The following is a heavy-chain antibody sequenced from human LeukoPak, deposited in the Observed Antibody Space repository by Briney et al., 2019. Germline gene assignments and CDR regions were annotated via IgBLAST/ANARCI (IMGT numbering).Heavy chain of an antibody. Sequence: ASVKVSCKASGYTFTGYHLHWVRQAPGQGLEWMGRINPNSGGTNYAQKSQGRVTMTRDTSTSTAYMELSRLRSDDTAVYYCARGVRGDYWFDPWGQGTLVTVPS. CDR2: INPNSGGT. D-gene: IGHD3-10*01. V-gene: IGHV1-2*06. J-gene: IGHJ5*02. CDR3: ARGVRGDYWFDP. CDR1: GYTFTGYH.